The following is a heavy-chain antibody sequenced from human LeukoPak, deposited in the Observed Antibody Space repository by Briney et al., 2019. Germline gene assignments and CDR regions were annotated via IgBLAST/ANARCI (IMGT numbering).Heavy chain of an antibody. CDR1: GGSISSSSYY. V-gene: IGHV4-39*07. CDR2: IYYSGST. J-gene: IGHJ4*02. D-gene: IGHD6-13*01. CDR3: ARRDSSSSLIDY. Sequence: SETLSLTCTVSGGSISSSSYYRGWIRQPPGKGLEWIGSIYYSGSTYYNPSLKSRVTISVDTSKNQFSLKLSSVTAADTAVYYCARRDSSSSLIDYWGQGTLVTVSS.